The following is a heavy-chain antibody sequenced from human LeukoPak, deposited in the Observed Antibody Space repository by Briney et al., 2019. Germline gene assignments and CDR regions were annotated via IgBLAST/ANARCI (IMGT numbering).Heavy chain of an antibody. CDR3: GKHIIVGATKSMDS. Sequence: GGSLRLSCAASAFTFSSYAMSWVRQAPGKGLEWVSAISTSAGDTYYTDSVKGRFTISRDNSENTLFLQMNSLRAEDTAVYYCGKHIIVGATKSMDSWGQGTLVTVSS. CDR2: ISTSAGDT. J-gene: IGHJ4*02. D-gene: IGHD1-26*01. CDR1: AFTFSSYA. V-gene: IGHV3-23*01.